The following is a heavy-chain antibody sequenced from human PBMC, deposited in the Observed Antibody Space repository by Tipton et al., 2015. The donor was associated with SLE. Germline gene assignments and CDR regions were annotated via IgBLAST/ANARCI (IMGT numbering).Heavy chain of an antibody. CDR2: IYTSGST. J-gene: IGHJ3*02. D-gene: IGHD3-10*01. CDR3: ARDPSGSYYPWAFDI. Sequence: LRLSCTVSGGSISSGSYYWSWVRQPAGKGLEWIGRIYTSGSTNYNPSLKSRVTISVDTSKNQFSLKLSSVTAADTAGYYCARDPSGSYYPWAFDIWGQGTMVTVSS. CDR1: GGSISSGSYY. V-gene: IGHV4-61*02.